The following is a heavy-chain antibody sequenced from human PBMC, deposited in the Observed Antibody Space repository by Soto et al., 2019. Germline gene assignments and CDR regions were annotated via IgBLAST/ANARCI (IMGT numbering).Heavy chain of an antibody. Sequence: QITLKESGPALVKPTQTLTLTCTFSGFSLSPSGVAVAWIRQPPGKALEWLALIFWNGIERHSPSLKSRLTITKDTSKNQVVLTVTNMDPVDTATYFCAHGDPLDFHYWGQGTLVTVSP. CDR2: IFWNGIE. J-gene: IGHJ4*02. D-gene: IGHD3-10*01. CDR3: AHGDPLDFHY. V-gene: IGHV2-5*01. CDR1: GFSLSPSGVA.